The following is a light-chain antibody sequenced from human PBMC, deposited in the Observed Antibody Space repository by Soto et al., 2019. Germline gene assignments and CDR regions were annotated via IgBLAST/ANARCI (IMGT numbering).Light chain of an antibody. V-gene: IGKV3-15*01. CDR2: GAS. CDR1: QSVGNN. CDR3: QQVNSYPLT. J-gene: IGKJ4*01. Sequence: EVVMAQSPVTLSVSPGDGAALSCRASQSVGNNLAWYQQKPGQAPRLLVYGASTRATGVPARFSGSGSGTEFTLTISSLQPEDFATYYCQQVNSYPLTFGGGTKVEIK.